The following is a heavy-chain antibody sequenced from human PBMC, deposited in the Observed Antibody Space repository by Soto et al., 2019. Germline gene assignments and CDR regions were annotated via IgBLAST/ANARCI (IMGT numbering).Heavy chain of an antibody. CDR3: ASLSSGTLRY. Sequence: SETLSLTCAVSCGSIISASYSWTWIRQSPGRGLAWIGHIYSSGSTYYNPSLKSRVTISVDTSNNQFSLKLSSVTAADTAVYYCASLSSGTLRYWGQGTLVTVSS. D-gene: IGHD6-19*01. V-gene: IGHV4-30-2*03. CDR2: IYSSGST. CDR1: CGSIISASYS. J-gene: IGHJ4*02.